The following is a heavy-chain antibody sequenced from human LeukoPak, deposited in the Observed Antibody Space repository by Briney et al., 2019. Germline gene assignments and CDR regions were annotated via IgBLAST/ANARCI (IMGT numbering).Heavy chain of an antibody. CDR1: GLTFSSYA. D-gene: IGHD6-19*01. J-gene: IGHJ5*02. V-gene: IGHV3-64*01. CDR3: ARVAVAGTAILNWFDP. Sequence: GGSLRLSCAASGLTFSSYAMHWVRQAPGKGLEYVSAISSNGGSTYYANSVKGRFTISRDNSKNTLYLQMGSLRAEDMAVYYCARVAVAGTAILNWFDPWGQGTLVTVSS. CDR2: ISSNGGST.